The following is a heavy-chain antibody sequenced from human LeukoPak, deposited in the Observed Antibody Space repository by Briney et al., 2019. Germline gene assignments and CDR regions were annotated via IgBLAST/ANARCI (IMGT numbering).Heavy chain of an antibody. CDR3: TRGFSGSYRTPLGY. V-gene: IGHV3-33*03. J-gene: IGHJ4*02. Sequence: GGSLRLSCAASGFTFSSYGMHWVRQAPGKGLEWVAVIWYDGSNKYYADSVKGRFSISRDNAKSSLDLQVNSLRAEDTAVYYCTRGFSGSYRTPLGYWGQGTLVTVSS. CDR2: IWYDGSNK. CDR1: GFTFSSYG. D-gene: IGHD1-26*01.